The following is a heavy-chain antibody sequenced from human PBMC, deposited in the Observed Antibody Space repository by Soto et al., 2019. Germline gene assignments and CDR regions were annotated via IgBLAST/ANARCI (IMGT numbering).Heavy chain of an antibody. CDR2: ISGSGGST. CDR1: GFTFSSYA. V-gene: IGHV3-23*01. D-gene: IGHD3-22*01. CDR3: AKLRGYYYDSSGYFDY. Sequence: SLRLSCAASGFTFSSYAMSWVRQAPGKGLEWVSAISGSGGSTYYADSVKGRFTISRDNSKNTLYLQMNSLRAEDTAVYYCAKLRGYYYDSSGYFDYWGQGTLVTVSS. J-gene: IGHJ4*02.